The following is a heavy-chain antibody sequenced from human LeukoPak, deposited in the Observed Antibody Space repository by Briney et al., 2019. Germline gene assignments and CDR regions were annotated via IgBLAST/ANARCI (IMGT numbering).Heavy chain of an antibody. V-gene: IGHV4-38-2*02. CDR2: IYHSGST. CDR3: ARELEYYDILTGLDV. CDR1: GYSISSGYY. J-gene: IGHJ6*04. D-gene: IGHD3-9*01. Sequence: SETLSLTCTVSGYSISSGYYWGWIRQPPGKGLEWIGSIYHSGSTYYNPSLKSRVTMSVDTSKNQFSLKLSSVTAADTAVYYCARELEYYDILTGLDVWGKGTTVTVSS.